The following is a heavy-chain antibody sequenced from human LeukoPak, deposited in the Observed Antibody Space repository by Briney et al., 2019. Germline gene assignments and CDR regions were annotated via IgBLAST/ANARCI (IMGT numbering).Heavy chain of an antibody. J-gene: IGHJ4*02. CDR2: IWYDGGNK. D-gene: IGHD3-22*01. Sequence: GRSLSLSCAASGFTFSNYGMHWVRQAPGKGLEWVAVIWYDGGNKYYADSVKGRFTISSDNAKNSLYLQMNSLRAEDTAVYYCARDPYYSGYYYFDYWSQGTLVTVSS. CDR1: GFTFSNYG. V-gene: IGHV3-33*01. CDR3: ARDPYYSGYYYFDY.